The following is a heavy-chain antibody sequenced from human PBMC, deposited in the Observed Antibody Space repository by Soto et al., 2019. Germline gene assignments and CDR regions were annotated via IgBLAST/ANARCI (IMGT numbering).Heavy chain of an antibody. V-gene: IGHV1-18*04. J-gene: IGHJ5*02. CDR3: ARVQYTWFNP. CDR2: ISAYNGNT. CDR1: GYTFTSYS. Sequence: QIQLVQSGAEVKKPGASVKVSCKTSGYTFTSYSITWVRQAPGQGLEWMGWISAYNGNTNYAQNLQGTVTMTTDTSTSTAYMELRSLRSDDTAVYYCARVQYTWFNPWGQGTLVTVSS.